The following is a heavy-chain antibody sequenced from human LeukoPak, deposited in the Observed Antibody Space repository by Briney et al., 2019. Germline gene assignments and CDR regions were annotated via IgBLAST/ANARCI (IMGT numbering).Heavy chain of an antibody. Sequence: SETLSLTCTVSGYSISSGYYWGWIRQTPGKGLEWIGSIYHSGSTYYNPSLKSRVTISVDTSKNQFSLKLSSVTAADTAVYYCTTARQGVRGVIGGSRFDYWGQGTPVTVSS. V-gene: IGHV4-38-2*02. D-gene: IGHD3-10*01. J-gene: IGHJ4*02. CDR2: IYHSGST. CDR1: GYSISSGYY. CDR3: TTARQGVRGVIGGSRFDY.